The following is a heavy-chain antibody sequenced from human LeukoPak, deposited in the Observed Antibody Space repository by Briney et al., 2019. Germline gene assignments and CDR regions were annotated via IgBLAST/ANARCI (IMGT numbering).Heavy chain of an antibody. CDR3: AKDIQGITMVRGVNNYFDY. J-gene: IGHJ4*02. CDR1: GFTFSSYA. D-gene: IGHD3-10*01. Sequence: AGGSLRLSCAASGFTFSSYAMHWVRQAPGKGLEWVSLISGDGGSTYYADSVKGRFTISRDNSKNSLYLQMNSLRTEDTALYYCAKDIQGITMVRGVNNYFDYWGQGTLVTVSS. V-gene: IGHV3-43*02. CDR2: ISGDGGST.